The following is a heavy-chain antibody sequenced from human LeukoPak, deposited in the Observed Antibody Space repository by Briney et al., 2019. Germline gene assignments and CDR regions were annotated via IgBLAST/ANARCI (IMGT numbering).Heavy chain of an antibody. V-gene: IGHV4-61*01. CDR2: IYYSGST. CDR3: ARDFIRMATIHDAFDI. J-gene: IGHJ3*02. D-gene: IGHD5-24*01. Sequence: SETLSLTCTVSGGSVSSGSYYWSRIRQPPGKGLEWIGYIYYSGSTNYNPSLQSRVTISVDTSKNQFSLKLSSVTAADTAVYYCARDFIRMATIHDAFDIWGQGTMVTVSS. CDR1: GGSVSSGSYY.